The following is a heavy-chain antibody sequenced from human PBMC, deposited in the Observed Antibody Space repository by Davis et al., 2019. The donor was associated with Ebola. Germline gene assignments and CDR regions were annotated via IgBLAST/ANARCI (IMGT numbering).Heavy chain of an antibody. Sequence: ASVKVSCKASGYTFTSYGISWVRQAPGQGLEWMGWISAYNGNTNYAQKLQGRVTMTTDTSTSTAYMELRSLRSDDTAVYYCARDTLGGIVVVPAANCFDYWGQGTLVTVSS. CDR1: GYTFTSYG. J-gene: IGHJ4*02. D-gene: IGHD2-2*01. CDR3: ARDTLGGIVVVPAANCFDY. V-gene: IGHV1-18*04. CDR2: ISAYNGNT.